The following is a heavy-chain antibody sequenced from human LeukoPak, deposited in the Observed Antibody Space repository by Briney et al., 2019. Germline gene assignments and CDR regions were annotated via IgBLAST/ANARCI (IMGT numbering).Heavy chain of an antibody. D-gene: IGHD4-17*01. Sequence: PGGSLRLSCAASAFTFSSYAMSWVRQAPGKGLEWVSAISGSGGSTYYADSVKGRFTISRDNSKNTLYLQMNSLRAEDTAVYYCAKFLLGGTVTTGFDYWGQGTLVTVSS. CDR3: AKFLLGGTVTTGFDY. V-gene: IGHV3-23*01. J-gene: IGHJ4*02. CDR1: AFTFSSYA. CDR2: ISGSGGST.